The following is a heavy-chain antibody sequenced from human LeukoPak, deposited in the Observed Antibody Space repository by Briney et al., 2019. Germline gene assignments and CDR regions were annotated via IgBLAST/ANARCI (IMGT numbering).Heavy chain of an antibody. Sequence: SETLSLTCSVSGDSISRSYWNWIRQPAGKGLEYLGRIHASGNTYYNPSLNSRVAISIDTSKNQFSLKVSSVAAADTAVYYCARDLGYGYYFYYYLDVWGKGTTVTVSS. CDR3: ARDLGYGYYFYYYLDV. V-gene: IGHV4-4*07. CDR1: GDSISRSY. D-gene: IGHD5-18*01. CDR2: IHASGNT. J-gene: IGHJ6*03.